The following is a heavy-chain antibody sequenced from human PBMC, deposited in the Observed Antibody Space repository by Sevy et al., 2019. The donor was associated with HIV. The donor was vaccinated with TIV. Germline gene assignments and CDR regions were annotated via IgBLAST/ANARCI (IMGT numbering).Heavy chain of an antibody. J-gene: IGHJ4*02. CDR3: VSLFLSYRSGWSYFDY. CDR1: GFTVNDKY. D-gene: IGHD6-19*01. Sequence: GSLRLSCAISGFTVNDKYIIWVRQAPGKGLEWVSVIFSSGSTYYADSAKGRFTISRDNSKNTVDLQMNTVRAEDTAVYYCVSLFLSYRSGWSYFDYWGQGTLVTVSS. V-gene: IGHV3-66*02. CDR2: IFSSGST.